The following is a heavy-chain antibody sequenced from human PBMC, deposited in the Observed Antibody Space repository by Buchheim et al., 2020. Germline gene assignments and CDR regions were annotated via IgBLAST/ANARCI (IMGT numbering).Heavy chain of an antibody. CDR1: EYSFPSYW. D-gene: IGHD3-16*02. V-gene: IGHV5-51*01. CDR2: IFPRDSDT. Sequence: EVQLVQSGAEVKKPGESLKISCKGSEYSFPSYWIGWVRQMPGKGLEWMGIIFPRDSDTRYSPSFQGRVTISVDTPINTAYPQWSSLEASDTAIYYCARHRSLQYLDYWGQGTL. J-gene: IGHJ4*02. CDR3: ARHRSLQYLDY.